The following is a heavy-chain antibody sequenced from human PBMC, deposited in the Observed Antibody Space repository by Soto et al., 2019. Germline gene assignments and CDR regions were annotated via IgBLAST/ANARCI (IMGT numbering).Heavy chain of an antibody. Sequence: ASVKVSCKASGYTFTGYPIHWVRQAPGQGLEWMGWINAGNGNTKYSEKFQGRVTITRDTSASTAYMELSSLRSEDTAVYYCARDWARAEDVWGQGTTVTVSS. V-gene: IGHV1-3*01. CDR3: ARDWARAEDV. CDR1: GYTFTGYP. J-gene: IGHJ6*02. D-gene: IGHD7-27*01. CDR2: INAGNGNT.